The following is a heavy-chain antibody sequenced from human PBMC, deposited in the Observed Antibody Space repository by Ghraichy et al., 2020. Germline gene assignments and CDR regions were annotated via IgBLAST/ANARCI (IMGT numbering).Heavy chain of an antibody. CDR3: ARRRKIVGASNWFDP. V-gene: IGHV3-30*03. J-gene: IGHJ5*02. D-gene: IGHD1-26*01. Sequence: GGSLRLSCAASGFTFSSYGMHWVRQAPGKGLEWVAVISYDGSNKYYADSVKGRFTISRDNSKNTLYLQMNSLRAEDTAVYYCARRRKIVGASNWFDPWGQGTLVTVSS. CDR1: GFTFSSYG. CDR2: ISYDGSNK.